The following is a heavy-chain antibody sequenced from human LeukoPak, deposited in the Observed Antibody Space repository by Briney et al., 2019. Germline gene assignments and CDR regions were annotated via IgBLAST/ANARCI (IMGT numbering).Heavy chain of an antibody. J-gene: IGHJ4*02. Sequence: PGGSLRLSCAASGFTFSSYEMNWVRQAPGKGLEWVSYNSSSGSTIYYADSVKGRFTISRDNAKNSLYLQMNSLRAEDTAVYYCASAHCSGGSCYSDYWGQGTLVTVSS. D-gene: IGHD2-15*01. V-gene: IGHV3-48*03. CDR2: NSSSGSTI. CDR1: GFTFSSYE. CDR3: ASAHCSGGSCYSDY.